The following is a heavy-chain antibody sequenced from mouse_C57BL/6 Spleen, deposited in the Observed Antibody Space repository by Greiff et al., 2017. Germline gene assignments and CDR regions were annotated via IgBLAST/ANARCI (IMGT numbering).Heavy chain of an antibody. J-gene: IGHJ2*01. V-gene: IGHV5-6*01. Sequence: EVQGVESGGDLVKPGGSLKLSCAASGFTFSSYGMSWVRQTPDKRLEWVATISSGGSYTYYPDSVKGRFTISRDNAKNTLYLQMSSLKSEDTAMYYCARDSYYYGSSYLDYWGQGTTLTVSS. CDR3: ARDSYYYGSSYLDY. D-gene: IGHD1-1*01. CDR1: GFTFSSYG. CDR2: ISSGGSYT.